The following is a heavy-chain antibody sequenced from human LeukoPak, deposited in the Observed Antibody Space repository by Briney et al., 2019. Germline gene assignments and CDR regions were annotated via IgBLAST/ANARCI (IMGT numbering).Heavy chain of an antibody. CDR2: IWYDGSNK. CDR1: GFTFSSYG. D-gene: IGHD6-19*01. CDR3: AKGGWLEY. Sequence: GRSLRLSCAASGFTFSSYGMHWVRQASGKGLEWVAVIWYDGSNKYYADSVKGRFTISRDNTKNTLYLQMNSLRAEDTAVYYCAKGGWLEYWGQGTLVTVSS. J-gene: IGHJ4*02. V-gene: IGHV3-33*06.